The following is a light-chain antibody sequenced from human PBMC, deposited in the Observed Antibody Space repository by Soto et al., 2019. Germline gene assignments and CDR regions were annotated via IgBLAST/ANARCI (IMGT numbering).Light chain of an antibody. CDR2: GAS. J-gene: IGKJ1*01. V-gene: IGKV3-15*01. Sequence: EIVMTPSPATLSVSPGERATLSCRASQSVSSNLAWYQQKPGQAPRLLIYGASTRATGIPARFSGSGSGTEFTLTISSLQPDDFATYYCQQYNSYTTWTFGQGTKVDIK. CDR3: QQYNSYTTWT. CDR1: QSVSSN.